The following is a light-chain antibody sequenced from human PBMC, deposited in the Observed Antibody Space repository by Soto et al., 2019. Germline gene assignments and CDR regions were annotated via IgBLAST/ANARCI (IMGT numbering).Light chain of an antibody. CDR1: QTVDTY. Sequence: LTQSPAIVSLSPGERATLSCTASQTVDTYIAWYQQRPGQPPRLLIHDTSHRASGVPARFRGSGSGTDFTLTITSLEPEDFADYFCQQRRNWVSFGPGTRV. CDR3: QQRRNWVS. J-gene: IGKJ3*01. CDR2: DTS. V-gene: IGKV3-11*01.